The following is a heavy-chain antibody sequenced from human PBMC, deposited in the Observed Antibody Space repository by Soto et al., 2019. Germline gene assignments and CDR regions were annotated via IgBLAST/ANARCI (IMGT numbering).Heavy chain of an antibody. J-gene: IGHJ4*02. CDR2: ISDDGSQK. D-gene: IGHD2-15*01. CDR1: GFTFRTYG. V-gene: IGHV3-30*03. CDR3: ETAATGGRHFFDT. Sequence: HPVGSLRLSCAASGFTFRTYGMHWVRHSPGKGLEWVAFISDDGSQKYYGDSVKGRFTISRDNSKNTLSLRMISLRTEDTSVYYCETAATGGRHFFDTLGQGTLVMVSS.